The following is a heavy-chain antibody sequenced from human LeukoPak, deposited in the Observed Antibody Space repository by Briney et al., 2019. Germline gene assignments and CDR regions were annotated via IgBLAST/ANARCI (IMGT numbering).Heavy chain of an antibody. Sequence: PGGSLRLSCAASGFTFSSYGMHWVRQAPGKGLEWVAVISYDGSNKYCADSVKGRFTISRDNSKNTLYLQMNSLRAEDTAVYYCAKIDYGDFDYWGQGTLVTVSS. J-gene: IGHJ4*02. V-gene: IGHV3-30*18. CDR2: ISYDGSNK. D-gene: IGHD3-16*01. CDR1: GFTFSSYG. CDR3: AKIDYGDFDY.